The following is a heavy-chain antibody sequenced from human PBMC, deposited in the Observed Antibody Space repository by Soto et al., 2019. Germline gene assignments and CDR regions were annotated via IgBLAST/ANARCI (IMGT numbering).Heavy chain of an antibody. D-gene: IGHD2-15*01. CDR1: GYTLTSYD. Sequence: ASVKVSCKASGYTLTSYDINWLRQATGQGLEWMGWMNPNSGNTGYAQKFQGRVTMTRNTSISTAYMELSSLRSEDTAVYYCARGRSGGSPNWFDPWGQGTLVTVSS. V-gene: IGHV1-8*01. CDR3: ARGRSGGSPNWFDP. J-gene: IGHJ5*02. CDR2: MNPNSGNT.